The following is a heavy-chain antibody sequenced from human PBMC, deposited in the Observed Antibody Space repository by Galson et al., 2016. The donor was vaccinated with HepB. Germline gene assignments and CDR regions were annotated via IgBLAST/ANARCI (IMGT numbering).Heavy chain of an antibody. CDR2: ISTGNDET. CDR3: VSDPVSGWAPFDY. D-gene: IGHD6-19*01. CDR1: GYTFTNYP. Sequence: SVKVSCKASGYTFTNYPINWVRQAPGQRLEWMGWISTGNDETKYAQNFQGRATFTKDTSASTAYMELNSLRSEDTAVYYCVSDPVSGWAPFDYWGQGTLVTVSS. V-gene: IGHV1-3*04. J-gene: IGHJ4*02.